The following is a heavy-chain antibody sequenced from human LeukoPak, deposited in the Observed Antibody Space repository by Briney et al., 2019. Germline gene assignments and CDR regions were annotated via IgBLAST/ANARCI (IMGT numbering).Heavy chain of an antibody. CDR2: IRYDGSNK. D-gene: IGHD3-9*01. J-gene: IGHJ4*02. CDR3: AKVGGIYDILTGYLLD. V-gene: IGHV3-30*02. CDR1: GFTFSSFG. Sequence: GGSLRLSCAASGFTFSSFGMHWVRQAPGKGLEWVAFIRYDGSNKYYADSVKGRFTISRDNSKNTLYLQMNSLRAEDTAVYYCAKVGGIYDILTGYLLDWGQGTLVTVSS.